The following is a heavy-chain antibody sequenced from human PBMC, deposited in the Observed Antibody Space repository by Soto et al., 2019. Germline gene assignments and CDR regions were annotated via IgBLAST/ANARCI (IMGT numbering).Heavy chain of an antibody. V-gene: IGHV1-24*01. D-gene: IGHD1-26*01. CDR2: FDPEAGEK. Sequence: ASVKVSCKVSGNTLTELSMYWVRQAPGKGLEWMGGFDPEAGEKIYAQKFQGRVTMTEDSSIDTAYLELSSLKSEDTAVYYCATSHKGWELLLVYWGKGTLVTVSS. CDR3: ATSHKGWELLLVY. J-gene: IGHJ4*02. CDR1: GNTLTELS.